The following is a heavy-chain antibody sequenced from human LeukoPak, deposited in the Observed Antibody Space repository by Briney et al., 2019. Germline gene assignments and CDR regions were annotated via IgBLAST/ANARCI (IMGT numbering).Heavy chain of an antibody. D-gene: IGHD3-3*01. CDR1: GGSISSGSYY. V-gene: IGHV4-61*02. Sequence: SETLSLTCTVSGGSISSGSYYWSWIRQPAGKGLEWIGRIYTSGSTNYNPSLKSRVTISVDTSKNQFSLKLSSVTAADTAVYYCARAPQGFWSWGYFDYWGQGTLVTVSS. CDR2: IYTSGST. CDR3: ARAPQGFWSWGYFDY. J-gene: IGHJ4*02.